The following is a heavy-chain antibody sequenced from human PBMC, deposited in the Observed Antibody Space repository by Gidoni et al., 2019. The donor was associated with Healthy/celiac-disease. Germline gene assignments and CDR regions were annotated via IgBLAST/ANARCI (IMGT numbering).Heavy chain of an antibody. CDR3: AKDGGRDYDILTGYPFGMDV. Sequence: EVQLLESGGGLVQPGGSLRLSCAASGFTFSSSAMSWVRQAPGKGLEGVSGISGSGGSTYYADSVKGRFTISRDNSKNTLYLQMNSLRAEDTAVYYCAKDGGRDYDILTGYPFGMDVWGQGTTVTVSS. CDR2: ISGSGGST. D-gene: IGHD3-9*01. V-gene: IGHV3-23*01. J-gene: IGHJ6*02. CDR1: GFTFSSSA.